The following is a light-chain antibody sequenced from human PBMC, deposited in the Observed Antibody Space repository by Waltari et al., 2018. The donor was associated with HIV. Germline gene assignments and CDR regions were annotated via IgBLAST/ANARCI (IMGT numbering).Light chain of an antibody. CDR2: GAS. CDR1: QSVSSN. V-gene: IGKV3-15*01. J-gene: IGKJ4*01. CDR3: QQYNNWPPLT. Sequence: EIVMTQSLATLSVSPGERATLSCRASQSVSSNLAWYQQKPGQAPRLLIYGASTRATGIPARFSGSGSGTEFTLTISSLQSEDFAVYYCQQYNNWPPLTFGGGTKVEIK.